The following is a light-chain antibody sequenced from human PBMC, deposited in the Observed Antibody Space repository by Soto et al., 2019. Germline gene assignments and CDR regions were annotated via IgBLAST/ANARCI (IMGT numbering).Light chain of an antibody. Sequence: DTLMTQSPATLPVSPGERATLSCRASQSVSSKLVWYQQKRGQAPRLLIYNASTRATDIPARFSGSGSGTEFTPSISSLQTEDFAVYYCQQYNNWPPYTFGQGTKLEI. J-gene: IGKJ2*01. V-gene: IGKV3-15*01. CDR3: QQYNNWPPYT. CDR2: NAS. CDR1: QSVSSK.